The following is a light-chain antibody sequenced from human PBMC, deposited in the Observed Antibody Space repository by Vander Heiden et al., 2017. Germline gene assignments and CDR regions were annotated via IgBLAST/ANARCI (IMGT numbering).Light chain of an antibody. CDR2: RDT. CDR3: QGWDSYTVI. J-gene: IGLJ2*01. V-gene: IGLV3-9*01. CDR1: NIGSKN. Sequence: SYDLSQARSMSVALGQTATITCEGDNIGSKNVHWYQQKPGQAPILVIYRDTNRPSGIPDRFSGSNSGNAATLTITRAQAEDEADYYCQGWDSYTVIFGGGTKLSVL.